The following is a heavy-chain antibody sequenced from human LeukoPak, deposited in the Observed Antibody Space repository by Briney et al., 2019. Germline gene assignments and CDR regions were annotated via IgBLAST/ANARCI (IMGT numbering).Heavy chain of an antibody. Sequence: SETLSLTCTVSGGSISSGGYYWSWIRQHPGKGLGWIGYIYYSGSTYYNPSLKSRVTISVDTSKNQSSLKLSSVTAADTAVYYCARAGTVATDFDYWGQGTLVTVSS. CDR1: GGSISSGGYY. CDR3: ARAGTVATDFDY. V-gene: IGHV4-31*03. D-gene: IGHD4-17*01. CDR2: IYYSGST. J-gene: IGHJ4*02.